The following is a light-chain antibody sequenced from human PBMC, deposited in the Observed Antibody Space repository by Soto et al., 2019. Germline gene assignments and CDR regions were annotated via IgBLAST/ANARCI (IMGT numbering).Light chain of an antibody. CDR1: QSISSN. Sequence: DIQMTQSPSSLSASVGDRVTITCRASQSISSNLNWYQQKPGKVPKLLIYAASSLQSGVPSRFSGSGSWTDFTLTISSLQPEDFATYYCQPSYSTPQTFGQGTKVEIK. J-gene: IGKJ1*01. V-gene: IGKV1-39*01. CDR3: QPSYSTPQT. CDR2: AAS.